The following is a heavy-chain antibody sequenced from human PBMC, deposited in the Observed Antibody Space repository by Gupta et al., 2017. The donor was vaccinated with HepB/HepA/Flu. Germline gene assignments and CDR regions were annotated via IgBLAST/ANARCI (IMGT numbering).Heavy chain of an antibody. CDR2: IYYSGST. CDR1: GGSISSDY. D-gene: IGHD6-19*01. CDR3: ARGAGWYLY. V-gene: IGHV4-59*01. J-gene: IGHJ4*02. Sequence: QVQLQESGPGLVKPSETLSLTCSVSGGSISSDYWSWLRQPPGKGLEWIGYIYYSGSTKYTSSLKSRVTISVDTSKNQFSLELRSVTAADSAVYYCARGAGWYLYWGQGTLVTVSS.